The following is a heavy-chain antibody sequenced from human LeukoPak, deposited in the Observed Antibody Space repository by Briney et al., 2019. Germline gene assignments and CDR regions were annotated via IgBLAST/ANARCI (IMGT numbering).Heavy chain of an antibody. D-gene: IGHD5-18*01. CDR2: IYYSGST. CDR1: GGSISSYC. J-gene: IGHJ6*02. CDR3: ARVRPWIQDGMDV. V-gene: IGHV4-59*01. Sequence: SETLSLTCTVSGGSISSYCWSWIRQPPGKGLEWIGYIYYSGSTNYNPSLKSRVTISVDTSKNQFSLKLSSVTAADTAVYYCARVRPWIQDGMDVWGQGTTVTVSS.